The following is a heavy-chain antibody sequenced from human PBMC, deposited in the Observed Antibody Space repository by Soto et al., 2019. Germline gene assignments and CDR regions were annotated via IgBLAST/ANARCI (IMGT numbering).Heavy chain of an antibody. V-gene: IGHV1-69*02. Sequence: QVQLVQSGAEVKKPGSSVKVSCKASGGTFSSYTISWVRQAPGQGLEWMGRIIPILGIANYAQKFQGRVTITADKSTSTAYLELSSLRSGDTAVYYCASGWYRSSRWGGMDVWGHGTTVNVSS. J-gene: IGHJ6*02. CDR3: ASGWYRSSRWGGMDV. CDR2: IIPILGIA. D-gene: IGHD6-13*01. CDR1: GGTFSSYT.